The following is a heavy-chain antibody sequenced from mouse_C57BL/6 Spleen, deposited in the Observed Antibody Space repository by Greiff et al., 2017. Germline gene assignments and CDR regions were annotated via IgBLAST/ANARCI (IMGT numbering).Heavy chain of an antibody. CDR1: GYTFTSYW. Sequence: QVQLQQSGAELVKPGASVKMSCKASGYTFTSYWITWVKQRPGQGLEWIGDIYPGSGSTNYNEKFKSKATLTVNTSSSTAYMQLSSLTSEDSAVYYGARGDYGSRIDYWGQGTTLTVSS. J-gene: IGHJ2*01. CDR2: IYPGSGST. CDR3: ARGDYGSRIDY. V-gene: IGHV1-55*01. D-gene: IGHD1-1*01.